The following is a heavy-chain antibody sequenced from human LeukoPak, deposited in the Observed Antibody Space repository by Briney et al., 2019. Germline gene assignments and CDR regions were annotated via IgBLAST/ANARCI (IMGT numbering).Heavy chain of an antibody. CDR2: IYTSGST. D-gene: IGHD2-2*01. V-gene: IGHV4-4*07. CDR1: GGSISSYY. Sequence: SETLSLTCTVSGGSISSYYWSWIRQPAGKGLEWIGRIYTSGSTNYNPSLKSRVTMSVDTSKNQFSLKLSSVTAADTAVYYCARAGKYCSSTSCYPPYYYYYYMDVWGKGTTVTVSS. J-gene: IGHJ6*03. CDR3: ARAGKYCSSTSCYPPYYYYYYMDV.